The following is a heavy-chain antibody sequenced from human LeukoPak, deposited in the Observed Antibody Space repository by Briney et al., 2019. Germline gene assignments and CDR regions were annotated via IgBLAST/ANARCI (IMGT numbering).Heavy chain of an antibody. CDR1: DDSFSSHY. D-gene: IGHD4-17*01. CDR2: ISYIGST. Sequence: SETLSLTCAVSDDSFSSHYWTWIRQPPGKGLEWIGYISYIGSTNYNPSLKSRVTISIDTSKNQFSLKLSSVTAADTAVYYCARDLVTATKGFDIWGQGTMVSVSS. J-gene: IGHJ3*02. CDR3: ARDLVTATKGFDI. V-gene: IGHV4-59*11.